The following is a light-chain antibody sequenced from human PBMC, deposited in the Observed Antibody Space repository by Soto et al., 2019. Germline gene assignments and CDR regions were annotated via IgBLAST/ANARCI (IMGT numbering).Light chain of an antibody. CDR1: QSVSSN. J-gene: IGKJ1*01. CDR3: QQYNNWRT. CDR2: GAS. V-gene: IGKV3-15*01. Sequence: DIVMPQSPATLSVSPGESATLSCRASQSVSSNLAWYQQKPGQAPRLLIYGASTRATVIPARFSGSGSGTEFTLTISSLQYEDFAVYYCQQYNNWRTFGQGTKVEIK.